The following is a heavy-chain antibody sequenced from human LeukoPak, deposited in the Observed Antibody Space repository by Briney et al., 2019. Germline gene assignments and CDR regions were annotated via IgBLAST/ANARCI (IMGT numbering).Heavy chain of an antibody. CDR2: INPSGTST. D-gene: IGHD4/OR15-4a*01. J-gene: IGHJ4*02. V-gene: IGHV1-46*01. CDR3: ASPHGASYYYFDY. CDR1: GYMFTTSF. Sequence: ASVKVSCTASGYMFTTSFVHWVRQAPGQGLEWMGVINPSGTSTDYAQKFQGRVTMTRDTSTNTVYMELSSLRSEDTAVYYCASPHGASYYYFDYWGQGTLVTVSS.